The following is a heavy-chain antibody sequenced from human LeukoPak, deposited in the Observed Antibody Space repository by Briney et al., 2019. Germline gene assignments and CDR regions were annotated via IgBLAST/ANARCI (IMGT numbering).Heavy chain of an antibody. J-gene: IGHJ4*02. V-gene: IGHV4-59*01. CDR2: IYYSGST. CDR3: ARDILAYFDY. CDR1: GGSISSYY. D-gene: IGHD2-21*01. Sequence: SETLSLTCTVSGGSISSYYWSWIRQPPGKGLEWIGYIYYSGSTNYNPSLKSRVTISVDTSENQFSLKLSSVTAADTAVYYCARDILAYFDYWGQGTLVTVSS.